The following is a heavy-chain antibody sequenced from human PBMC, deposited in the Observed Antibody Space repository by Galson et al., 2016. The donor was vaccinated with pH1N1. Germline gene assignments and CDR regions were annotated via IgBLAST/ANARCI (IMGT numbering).Heavy chain of an antibody. CDR1: GYTFTRYG. CDR3: ARDLMGGTYAADY. J-gene: IGHJ4*02. D-gene: IGHD1-26*01. Sequence: SVKVSCKASGYTFTRYGMHWVRQAPGQSLEWMGWISPGSTKTKYSQKFQGRVTVTRDSSATTAYMELSSLTCEDTAVYYCARDLMGGTYAADYWGQGTQVTVS. CDR2: ISPGSTKT. V-gene: IGHV1-3*01.